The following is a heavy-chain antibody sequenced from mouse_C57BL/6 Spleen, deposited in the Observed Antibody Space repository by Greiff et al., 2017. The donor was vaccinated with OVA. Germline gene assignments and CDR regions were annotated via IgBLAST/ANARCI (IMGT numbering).Heavy chain of an antibody. D-gene: IGHD2-5*01. CDR1: GFNIKDDY. CDR3: TSYSNYVAY. CDR2: IDPENGDT. V-gene: IGHV14-4*01. J-gene: IGHJ3*01. Sequence: EVKLQESGAELVRPGASVKLSCTASGFNIKDDYMHWVKQRPEQGLEWIGWIDPENGDTEYASKFQGKATIPADTSSNTAYLQLSSLTSEDTAVYYCTSYSNYVAYWGQGTLVTVSA.